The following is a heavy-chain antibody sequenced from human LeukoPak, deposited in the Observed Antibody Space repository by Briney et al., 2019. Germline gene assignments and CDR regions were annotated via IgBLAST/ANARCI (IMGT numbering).Heavy chain of an antibody. D-gene: IGHD6-19*01. Sequence: PSETLSLTCTVSGGSISSSSYYWGWIRQPPGKGLEWVGSIYYSGSTYYNPSLKSRVTISVDTSKNQFSLKLTSVTAADTAVYYCARDFYKYQWLLLFDYWGQGTLVTVSS. CDR2: IYYSGST. CDR3: ARDFYKYQWLLLFDY. CDR1: GGSISSSSYY. J-gene: IGHJ4*02. V-gene: IGHV4-39*07.